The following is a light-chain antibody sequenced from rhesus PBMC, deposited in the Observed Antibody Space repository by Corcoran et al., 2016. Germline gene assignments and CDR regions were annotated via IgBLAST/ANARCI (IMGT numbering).Light chain of an antibody. Sequence: DIQMTQSPSSLSASVGDRVTITCRARENVNNYLNWYQPKPGKAPKLLIYKASTLQRGVPSRFSGSGPGTEYTFTISSLQPEDVATYYCQHGYGTPFTFGPGTKRDIK. V-gene: IGKV1-74*01. CDR3: QHGYGTPFT. CDR1: ENVNNY. CDR2: KAS. J-gene: IGKJ3*01.